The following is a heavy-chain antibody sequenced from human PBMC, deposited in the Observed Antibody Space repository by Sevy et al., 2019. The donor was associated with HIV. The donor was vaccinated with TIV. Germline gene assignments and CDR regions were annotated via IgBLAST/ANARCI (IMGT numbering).Heavy chain of an antibody. Sequence: GGSLRLSCAASGITFSVYAMNWVRQAPGKGLEWVSSISGPYNSVNYGGSVQGRFTISRDNAKNSLFLQMNSLKAEDTAVYYCARATGTETLDAFDVWGQGTLVTVSS. CDR2: ISGPYNSV. D-gene: IGHD1-1*01. J-gene: IGHJ3*01. CDR1: GITFSVYA. V-gene: IGHV3-21*01. CDR3: ARATGTETLDAFDV.